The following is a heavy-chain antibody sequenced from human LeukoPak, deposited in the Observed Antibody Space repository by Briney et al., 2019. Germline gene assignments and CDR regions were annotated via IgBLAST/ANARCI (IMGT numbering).Heavy chain of an antibody. CDR3: ARRARDFGDSHAFDV. J-gene: IGHJ3*01. CDR1: GLTFSDTN. Sequence: GESLRLSCVASGLTFSDTNLAWIRQAPGKGLEWISYIRRVPTDLYYADSVKGRFTITRDNAKNSLYLQMNSLRAEDTANYYCARRARDFGDSHAFDVWGQGTMVTVPS. V-gene: IGHV3-11*01. D-gene: IGHD4-17*01. CDR2: IRRVPTDL.